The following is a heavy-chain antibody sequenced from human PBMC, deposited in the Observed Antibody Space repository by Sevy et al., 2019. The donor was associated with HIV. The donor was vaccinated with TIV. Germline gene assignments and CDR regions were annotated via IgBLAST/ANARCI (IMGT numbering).Heavy chain of an antibody. CDR1: GFTFSNAW. Sequence: GGSLRLSCAASGFTFSNAWMSWVRQAPGKGLEWVGRIKSKTDGGKTDYAAPVKGRFTISRDDSKNTLYLQMNSLKTEDTAVYYCTSLMITFGGVIVSASDIWGQGTMVTVSS. V-gene: IGHV3-15*01. CDR2: IKSKTDGGKT. D-gene: IGHD3-16*02. J-gene: IGHJ3*02. CDR3: TSLMITFGGVIVSASDI.